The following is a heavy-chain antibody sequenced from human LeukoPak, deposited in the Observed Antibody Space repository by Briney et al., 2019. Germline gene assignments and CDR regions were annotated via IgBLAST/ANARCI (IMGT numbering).Heavy chain of an antibody. CDR1: GFTFSSYS. CDR2: ISVSSSFI. Sequence: GGSLRLSCAASGFTFSSYSMNWVRQAPGKGLEWVSSISVSSSFIYYADSVKGRFTISRDNAKNSLYLQMNSLRAEDTAVYYCARDCCSGGSCYSADCWGQGTLVTVSS. V-gene: IGHV3-21*01. J-gene: IGHJ4*02. D-gene: IGHD2-15*01. CDR3: ARDCCSGGSCYSADC.